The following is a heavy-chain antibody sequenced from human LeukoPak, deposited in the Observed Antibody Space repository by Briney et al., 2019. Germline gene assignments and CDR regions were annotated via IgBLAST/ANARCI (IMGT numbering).Heavy chain of an antibody. V-gene: IGHV3-66*02. CDR3: ARPSLEWLLSDAFDI. CDR2: IYSGGST. CDR1: GFTVSSNY. J-gene: IGHJ3*02. D-gene: IGHD3-3*01. Sequence: GGSLRLSCAASGFTVSSNYMSWVRQAPGKGLEWVSVIYSGGSTYYADSVKGRFTISRDNSKNTLYLQMNSLRAEDTAVYYCARPSLEWLLSDAFDIWGQGTMVTVSS.